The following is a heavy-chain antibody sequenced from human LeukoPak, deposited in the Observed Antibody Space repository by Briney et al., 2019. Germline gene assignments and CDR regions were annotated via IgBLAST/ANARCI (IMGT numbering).Heavy chain of an antibody. Sequence: GGSLRLSCAASGFTFISYWMSWVRQAPGKGLEWVANIKQDGSEKYYVDSVKGRFTISRDNAKNSLYLQMNSLRAEDTAVYYCARVEGAYCSRTSCLTGFDYWGQGTLVTVSS. CDR2: IKQDGSEK. D-gene: IGHD2-2*01. CDR3: ARVEGAYCSRTSCLTGFDY. V-gene: IGHV3-7*01. CDR1: GFTFISYW. J-gene: IGHJ4*02.